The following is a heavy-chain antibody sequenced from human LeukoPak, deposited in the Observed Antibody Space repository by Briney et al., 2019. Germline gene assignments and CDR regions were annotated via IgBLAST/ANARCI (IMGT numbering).Heavy chain of an antibody. J-gene: IGHJ4*02. CDR1: GGSISSYY. D-gene: IGHD6-19*01. CDR2: IHYSGST. CDR3: ARAGYSSGYFDY. Sequence: SETLSLTCTVSGGSISSYYWSWIRQPPGKGLEWIGYIHYSGSTNYNSSLTSRVTISVDTSKNQFSLKLTSVSAADTAVYYCARAGYSSGYFDYWGQGTLVTVSS. V-gene: IGHV4-59*01.